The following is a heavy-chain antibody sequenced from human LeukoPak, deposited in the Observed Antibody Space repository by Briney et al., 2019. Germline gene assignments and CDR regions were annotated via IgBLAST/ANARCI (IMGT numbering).Heavy chain of an antibody. Sequence: GGSLRLSCAASGFTFSSYAMHGVRQAPGKGLEWVAVISYDGSNKYYADSVKGRFTISRDNSKNTLYLQMNSLRAEDTAVYYCARGITMVRGVINLNWFDPWGQGTLVTVSS. V-gene: IGHV3-30-3*01. CDR1: GFTFSSYA. CDR3: ARGITMVRGVINLNWFDP. D-gene: IGHD3-10*01. CDR2: ISYDGSNK. J-gene: IGHJ5*02.